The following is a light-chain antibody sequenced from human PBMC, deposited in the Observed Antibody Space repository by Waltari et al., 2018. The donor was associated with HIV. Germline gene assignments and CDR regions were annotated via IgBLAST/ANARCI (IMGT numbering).Light chain of an antibody. Sequence: DIQMTQSPSSLSASVGDRVTISCRASQGISNYLAWYQQRPGNVPKLLIYGASTLESGVPTRFSGSGSGTDFTLTISSLQPEDVATYYCQKYNNAPRTFGQGTRVEIK. J-gene: IGKJ1*01. CDR2: GAS. CDR3: QKYNNAPRT. V-gene: IGKV1-27*01. CDR1: QGISNY.